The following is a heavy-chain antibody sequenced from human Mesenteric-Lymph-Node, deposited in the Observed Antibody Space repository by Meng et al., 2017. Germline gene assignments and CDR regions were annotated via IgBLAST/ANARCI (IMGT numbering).Heavy chain of an antibody. J-gene: IGHJ5*02. Sequence: QGRLQVSGQGLVKLSQTLSLTCSVSGGSISSGDSYWSWIRQPPGKGLEWIGYIYYSGSTYYNPSLKSRVTISVDTSKNQFSLKLSSVTAEDTAVYYCARHGRGWFDPWGQGTLVTVSS. CDR3: ARHGRGWFDP. CDR2: IYYSGST. D-gene: IGHD3-10*01. V-gene: IGHV4-30-4*01. CDR1: GGSISSGDSY.